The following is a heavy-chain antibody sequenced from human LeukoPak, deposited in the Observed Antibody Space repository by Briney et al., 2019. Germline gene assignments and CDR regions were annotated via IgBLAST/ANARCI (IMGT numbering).Heavy chain of an antibody. Sequence: PGGSLRLSCAASGFTFSSYAMSWVRQAPGKGLEWVSAISGSGGSTCYADSVKGRFTISRDNSKNTLYLQMNSLRAEDTAVYYCAKAPSYGDYPNFDYWGQGTLVTVSS. CDR2: ISGSGGST. V-gene: IGHV3-23*01. D-gene: IGHD4-17*01. J-gene: IGHJ4*02. CDR3: AKAPSYGDYPNFDY. CDR1: GFTFSSYA.